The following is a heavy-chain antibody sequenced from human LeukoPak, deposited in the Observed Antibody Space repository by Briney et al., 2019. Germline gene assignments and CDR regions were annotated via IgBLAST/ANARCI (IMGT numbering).Heavy chain of an antibody. V-gene: IGHV4-31*03. J-gene: IGHJ1*01. CDR1: GGSISSGGYY. CDR2: IYYSGST. Sequence: SETLSLTCTVSGGSISSGGYYWSWIRQHPGKGLEWIGYIYYSGSTYYNPSLKSRVTISVDTSKNQFSLKLSSVTAADTAVYYCAREASTYGDKEYFQHWGQGTLVTVSS. CDR3: AREASTYGDKEYFQH. D-gene: IGHD4-17*01.